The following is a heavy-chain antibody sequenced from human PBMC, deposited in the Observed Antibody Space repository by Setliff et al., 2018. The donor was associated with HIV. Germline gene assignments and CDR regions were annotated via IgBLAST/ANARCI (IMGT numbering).Heavy chain of an antibody. CDR3: ARVGLGYCSSTSCNLYYYYYMDV. V-gene: IGHV7-4-1*02. CDR2: INTNTGNP. Sequence: ASVKVSCKASGYTFTTYGMNWVRQAPGQGLEWMGWINTNTGNPTYAQGFTGRFVFSLDTSVSTAYLQISSLKAEDTAVYYCARVGLGYCSSTSCNLYYYYYMDVWGKGTTVTVSS. D-gene: IGHD2-2*01. CDR1: GYTFTTYG. J-gene: IGHJ6*03.